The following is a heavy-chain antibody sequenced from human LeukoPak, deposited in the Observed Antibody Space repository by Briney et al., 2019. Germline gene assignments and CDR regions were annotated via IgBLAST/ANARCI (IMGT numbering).Heavy chain of an antibody. J-gene: IGHJ6*02. D-gene: IGHD5-18*01. V-gene: IGHV1-69*04. CDR2: IIPIFGIA. CDR1: GGTFTSYA. CDR3: VTAMVRGEYYYYGMDV. Sequence: SGKVSCKASGGTFTSYAISWVRQAPGQGLEWMGRIIPIFGIANYAQKFQGRVTITADKSTSTAYMELSSLRSEDTAVYYCVTAMVRGEYYYYGMDVWGQGTAVTVSS.